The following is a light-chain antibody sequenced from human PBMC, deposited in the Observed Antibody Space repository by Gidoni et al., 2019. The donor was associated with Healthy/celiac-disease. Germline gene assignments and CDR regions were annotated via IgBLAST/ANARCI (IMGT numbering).Light chain of an antibody. CDR1: QSVSSN. J-gene: IGKJ4*01. V-gene: IGKV3-15*01. CDR3: QQYKNWPVLT. CDR2: GAS. Sequence: EIVMTQSPATLSVSPGERATLSCRASQSVSSNLAWYQQKPGQAPRLLIYGASTRATGIPARFSGSGSGTEFTLTISSLQSEDFAVYYCQQYKNWPVLTFGGGTKVEIK.